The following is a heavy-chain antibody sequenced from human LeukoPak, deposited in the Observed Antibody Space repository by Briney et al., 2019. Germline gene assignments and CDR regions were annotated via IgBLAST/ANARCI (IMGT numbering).Heavy chain of an antibody. CDR3: ARDAFASNWPNYYYGMDV. D-gene: IGHD6-13*01. J-gene: IGHJ6*02. Sequence: GGSLRLSCAASGLTFGSYWMSWVRQAPGKGLEWVANIHPNGGVKNYVDSVKGRFTISRDNAKNSLYLQMNSLRVEDTAVYYCARDAFASNWPNYYYGMDVWGLGTTVTVSS. V-gene: IGHV3-7*01. CDR1: GLTFGSYW. CDR2: IHPNGGVK.